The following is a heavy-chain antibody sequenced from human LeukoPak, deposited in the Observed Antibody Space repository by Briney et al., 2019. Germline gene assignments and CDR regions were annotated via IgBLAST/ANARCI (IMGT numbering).Heavy chain of an antibody. D-gene: IGHD3-22*01. J-gene: IGHJ4*02. CDR3: ARDLGVTMIVVEGDY. CDR2: INPSGGST. V-gene: IGHV1-46*01. Sequence: ASVKVSCKASGYTFTGYYMHWVRQAPGQGLEWMGWINPSGGSTSYAQKFQGRVTMTRDTSTSTVYMELSSLRSEDTAVYYCARDLGVTMIVVEGDYWGQGTLVTVSS. CDR1: GYTFTGYY.